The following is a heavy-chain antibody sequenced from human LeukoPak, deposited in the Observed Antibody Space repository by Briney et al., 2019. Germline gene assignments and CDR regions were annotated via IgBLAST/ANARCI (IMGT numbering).Heavy chain of an antibody. CDR2: IYYSGST. V-gene: IGHV4-59*01. CDR1: GGSISSYY. J-gene: IGHJ4*02. Sequence: PSETLSLTCTVSGGSISSYYWSWVRQPPGKGLEWVGFIYYSGSTNYNPSLKSRFTISVDTSKNQFSLKLSSVSAADTAVYYCARMGRDGYNLCYWGQGTLVTVSS. CDR3: ARMGRDGYNLCY. D-gene: IGHD5-24*01.